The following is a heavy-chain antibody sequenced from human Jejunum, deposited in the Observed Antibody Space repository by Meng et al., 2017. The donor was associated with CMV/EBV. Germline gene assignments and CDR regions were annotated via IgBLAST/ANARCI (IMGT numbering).Heavy chain of an antibody. CDR2: ISTNTGTP. CDR1: GYTFSTYT. J-gene: IGHJ5*02. V-gene: IGHV7-4-1*02. CDR3: ARGGNFDP. Sequence: VKLVLSGSELEKPGASVKVSCKASGYTFSTYTINWVRQAHGRGLEWMGWISTNTGTPPYTQGFTGRFVFSLDTSVSTAYLQISSLKAEDTAVYYCARGGNFDPWGQGTLVTVSS. D-gene: IGHD2/OR15-2a*01.